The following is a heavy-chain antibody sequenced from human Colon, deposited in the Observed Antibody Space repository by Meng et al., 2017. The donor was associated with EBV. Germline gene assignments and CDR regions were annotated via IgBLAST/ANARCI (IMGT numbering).Heavy chain of an antibody. J-gene: IGHJ4*02. CDR1: GGSVSSGGYY. CDR2: IYYSGST. D-gene: IGHD6-19*01. CDR3: ARVSSGWDYFDY. Sequence: VQLKGARPGLVKPSQPLSLPCTVSGGSVSSGGYYWTWIRQHPGKGLEWFGHIYYSGSTFYNPSLKRRVIISIDTSKNQFSLNLRSVTAADTAVYYCARVSSGWDYFDYWGQGTLVTVSS. V-gene: IGHV4-31*03.